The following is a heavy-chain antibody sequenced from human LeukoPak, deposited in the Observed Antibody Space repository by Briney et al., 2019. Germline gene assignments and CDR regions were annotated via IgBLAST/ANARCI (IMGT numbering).Heavy chain of an antibody. CDR2: IIPIFGTA. V-gene: IGHV1-69*13. J-gene: IGHJ6*03. Sequence: SVKVSCKASGGTFSSYAISWVRQAPGQGLEWMGGIIPIFGTANYAQKFQGRVTITADESASTAYMELSSLRSEDTAVYYCAREPRGYSYGHPYYYYMDVWGKGTTVTVSS. CDR3: AREPRGYSYGHPYYYYMDV. D-gene: IGHD5-18*01. CDR1: GGTFSSYA.